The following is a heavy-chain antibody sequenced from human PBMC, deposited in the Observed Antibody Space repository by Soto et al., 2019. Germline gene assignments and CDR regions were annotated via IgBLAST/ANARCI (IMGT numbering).Heavy chain of an antibody. Sequence: QVQLQVPGPGLVKPSATLSLSCTVSTGSSDPFYWSWIRQPPGKGLEWIGYFFYTGITNHNPSLKGRVTISLDMSSSQFSLSLTSVTAADTAMYYCARSRDGYNLNPIDQWGQGLLVTVSS. D-gene: IGHD5-12*01. CDR1: TGSSDPFY. V-gene: IGHV4-59*01. J-gene: IGHJ4*02. CDR3: ARSRDGYNLNPIDQ. CDR2: FFYTGIT.